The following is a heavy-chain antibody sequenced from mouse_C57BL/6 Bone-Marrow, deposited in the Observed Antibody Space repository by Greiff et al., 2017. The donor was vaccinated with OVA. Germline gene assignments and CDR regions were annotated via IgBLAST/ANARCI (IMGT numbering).Heavy chain of an antibody. J-gene: IGHJ1*03. V-gene: IGHV1-42*01. Sequence: EVQLQQSGPELVKPGASVKISCKASGYSFTGYYMNWVKQSPEKSLEWIGEINPSTGGTTYNQKFKAKATLTVDKSSSTAYMQLKSLTSEDSAVYYCARPPHYYGSSYWYFDVWGTGTTVTVSS. CDR1: GYSFTGYY. CDR2: INPSTGGT. D-gene: IGHD1-1*01. CDR3: ARPPHYYGSSYWYFDV.